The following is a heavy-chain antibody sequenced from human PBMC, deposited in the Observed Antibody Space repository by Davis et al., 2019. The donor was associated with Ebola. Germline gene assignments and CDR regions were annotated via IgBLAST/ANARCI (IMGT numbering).Heavy chain of an antibody. Sequence: PGGSLRLSCAASGFTFSSYWMSWVRQAPGKGLEWVAVISYDGSNKYYADSVKGRFTISRDNSKNTLYLQMNSLRDEDTAVYYCARYIAAAVYWGQGTLVTVSS. CDR1: GFTFSSYW. J-gene: IGHJ4*02. CDR3: ARYIAAAVY. D-gene: IGHD6-13*01. CDR2: ISYDGSNK. V-gene: IGHV3-30*03.